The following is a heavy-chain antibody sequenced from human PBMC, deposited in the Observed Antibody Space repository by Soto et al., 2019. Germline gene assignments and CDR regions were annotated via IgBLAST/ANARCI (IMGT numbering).Heavy chain of an antibody. CDR3: ARSGYPYYVDY. D-gene: IGHD3-3*01. Sequence: GGSLRLSCAASGFTVSSNYMSWVRQAPGKGLEWVSVIYSGGSTYYADSVKGRFTITRDNSKNTLYLQMNSLRADDTAVYYCARSGYPYYVDYWGQGTLVTVSS. J-gene: IGHJ4*02. V-gene: IGHV3-53*01. CDR2: IYSGGST. CDR1: GFTVSSNY.